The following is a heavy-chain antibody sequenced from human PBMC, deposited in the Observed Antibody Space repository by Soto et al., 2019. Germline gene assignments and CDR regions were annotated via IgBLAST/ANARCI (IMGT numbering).Heavy chain of an antibody. J-gene: IGHJ4*02. V-gene: IGHV3-7*01. Sequence: GGSLRLSCAASGFTVSSYGMHWVRQAPGKGLEWVANIQQDGSEKYYVDSVKGRFTISRDNAKNSLYLQMNSLRAEDTAVYYCARGDYDILTGPPRDKGDDYWGQGTLVTVSS. D-gene: IGHD3-9*01. CDR2: IQQDGSEK. CDR1: GFTVSSYG. CDR3: ARGDYDILTGPPRDKGDDY.